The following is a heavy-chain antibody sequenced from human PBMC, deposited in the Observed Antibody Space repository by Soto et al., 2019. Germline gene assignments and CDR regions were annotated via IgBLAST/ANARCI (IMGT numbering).Heavy chain of an antibody. CDR1: GGTYSPYT. J-gene: IGHJ4*02. V-gene: IGHV1-69*08. Sequence: QVQLVQSGAEVKKPGSSVKVSCKSSGGTYSPYTINWVRQAPGQVLEWMGRIIPFLGVTNYGLKFQARVTITADKATNTADMELRGLRFEDTAVYYCARDWESSVSTWSFGGFWGRGTLVTVSS. D-gene: IGHD3-16*01. CDR2: IIPFLGVT. CDR3: ARDWESSVSTWSFGGF.